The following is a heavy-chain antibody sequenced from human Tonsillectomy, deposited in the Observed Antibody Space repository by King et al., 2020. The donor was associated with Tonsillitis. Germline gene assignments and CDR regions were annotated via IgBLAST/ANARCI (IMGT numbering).Heavy chain of an antibody. D-gene: IGHD3-22*01. CDR3: TRNVMGEGSSGYDDF. J-gene: IGHJ4*02. V-gene: IGHV3-73*01. CDR2: ISSKTNNYAS. Sequence: VQLVESGGGLVPPGGSLKLSCAASGFTFSDSAIHWVRQASGKGVEWVGRISSKTNNYASAYAASVKGRITISREDSKNTAYLQMNSLKTEDTAVYYGTRNVMGEGSSGYDDFWGRGTLGTVSS. CDR1: GFTFSDSA.